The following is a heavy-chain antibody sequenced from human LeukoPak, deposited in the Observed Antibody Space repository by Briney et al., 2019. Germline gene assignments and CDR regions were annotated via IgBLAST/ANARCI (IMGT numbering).Heavy chain of an antibody. CDR2: ISGSGGST. D-gene: IGHD3-22*01. CDR3: AKAREGGIVVVSGGAFDY. Sequence: GGSLRLSCAASGFTFSSYAMSWVRQAPGKGLEWVSAISGSGGSTYYADSVKGRFTISRDNSKNTLYLQMNSLRAEDTAVYYCAKAREGGIVVVSGGAFDYWGQGTLVTVSS. CDR1: GFTFSSYA. V-gene: IGHV3-23*01. J-gene: IGHJ4*02.